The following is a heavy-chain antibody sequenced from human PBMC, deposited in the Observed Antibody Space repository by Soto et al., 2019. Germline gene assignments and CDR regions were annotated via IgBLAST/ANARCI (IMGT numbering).Heavy chain of an antibody. CDR3: ASAQLRFRGAVY. V-gene: IGHV1-8*01. CDR2: MNPNSGNT. D-gene: IGHD3-3*01. Sequence: ASVKVSCKAFGYTFTSYDINWVRQATGQGLEWMGWMNPNSGNTGYAQKFQGRVTMTRNTSISTAYMELSSLRSEDTAVYYCASAQLRFRGAVYWGQGTLVTGSS. J-gene: IGHJ4*02. CDR1: GYTFTSYD.